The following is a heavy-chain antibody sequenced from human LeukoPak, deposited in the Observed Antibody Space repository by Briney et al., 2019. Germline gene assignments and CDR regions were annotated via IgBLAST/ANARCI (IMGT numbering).Heavy chain of an antibody. V-gene: IGHV3-30-3*01. CDR2: ISYDGSNK. CDR1: GFTFSSYA. Sequence: PGGSLRLSCAASGFTFSSYAMHWVRQAPGKGLEWVAVISYDGSNKYYADSVKGRFTISRDNSKNTLYLQMNSLRAEDTAVYYCARGEDGQLSFDYRGQGPLVTVSS. D-gene: IGHD3-16*02. CDR3: ARGEDGQLSFDY. J-gene: IGHJ4*02.